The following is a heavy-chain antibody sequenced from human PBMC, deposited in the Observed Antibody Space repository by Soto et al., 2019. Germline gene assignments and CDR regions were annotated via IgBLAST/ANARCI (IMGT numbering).Heavy chain of an antibody. CDR2: ISYDGSNK. Sequence: QVQLVESGGGVVQPGRSLRLSCAASGFTFSSYAMHWVRQAPGKGLEWVAVISYDGSNKYYADSVKGRFTISRDNSMNTRYLQMIRLRAYDTALYYCASFDYDMVTGYYEVGPYGMDVWGQGTTVTVSS. D-gene: IGHD3-9*01. V-gene: IGHV3-30-3*01. CDR3: ASFDYDMVTGYYEVGPYGMDV. CDR1: GFTFSSYA. J-gene: IGHJ6*02.